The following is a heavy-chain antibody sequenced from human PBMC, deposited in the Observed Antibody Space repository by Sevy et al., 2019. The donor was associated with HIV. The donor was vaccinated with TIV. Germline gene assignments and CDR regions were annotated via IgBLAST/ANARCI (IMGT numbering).Heavy chain of an antibody. J-gene: IGHJ4*02. CDR3: ARAIIPWRTMVRGVTFDY. CDR1: GGSISSYY. D-gene: IGHD3-10*01. V-gene: IGHV4-59*01. CDR2: IYYSGST. Sequence: SETLSLTCTVSGGSISSYYWSWIRQPPGKGLEWIGYIYYSGSTNYNPSLKSRVTISVDTSKNQFSLKLSSVTAADTAVYYCARAIIPWRTMVRGVTFDYWGQRTLVTVSS.